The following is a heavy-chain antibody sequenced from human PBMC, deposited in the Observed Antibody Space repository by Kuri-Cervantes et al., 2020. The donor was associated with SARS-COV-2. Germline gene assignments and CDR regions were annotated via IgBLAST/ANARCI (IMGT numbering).Heavy chain of an antibody. CDR2: IYYSGST. CDR3: ASSPNYYDSRGYVGWFDP. CDR1: GGSISSGDYY. J-gene: IGHJ5*02. D-gene: IGHD3-22*01. Sequence: SETLSLTCTVSGGSISSGDYYWSWIRQPPGKGLEWIGYIYYSGSTYYNPSLKSRVTISVDTSKNQFSLKLSSVTAADTTVYYCASSPNYYDSRGYVGWFDPWGQGTLVTVSS. V-gene: IGHV4-30-4*08.